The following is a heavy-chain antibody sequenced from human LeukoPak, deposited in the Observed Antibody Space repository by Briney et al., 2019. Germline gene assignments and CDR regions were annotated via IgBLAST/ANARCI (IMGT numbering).Heavy chain of an antibody. CDR1: GGTFSSYA. D-gene: IGHD2-2*01. J-gene: IGHJ6*03. CDR3: VRGIVVVPAAQENPDYYYYYYMDV. CDR2: IIPIFGTA. V-gene: IGHV1-69*05. Sequence: ASVKVSCKASGGTFSSYAISWVRQAPGQGLEWMGGIIPIFGTANYAQKFQGRVTITTDESTSTAYMELSSLRSEDTAVYYCVRGIVVVPAAQENPDYYYYYYMDVWGKGTTVTISS.